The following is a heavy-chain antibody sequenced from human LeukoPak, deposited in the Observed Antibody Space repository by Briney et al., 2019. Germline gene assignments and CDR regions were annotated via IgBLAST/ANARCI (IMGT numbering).Heavy chain of an antibody. J-gene: IGHJ4*02. CDR3: ASRIAVADTYYFDY. CDR1: GGSFSVYY. CDR2: INHSGST. Sequence: SETLSLTCAVYGGSFSVYYWSWIRHPPGKGREWIGEINHSGSTNYNPSLKSRVTVSVDTSKNQFSLKLSSVAAADTAVYYCASRIAVADTYYFDYWGQGTLVTVSS. V-gene: IGHV4-34*01. D-gene: IGHD6-19*01.